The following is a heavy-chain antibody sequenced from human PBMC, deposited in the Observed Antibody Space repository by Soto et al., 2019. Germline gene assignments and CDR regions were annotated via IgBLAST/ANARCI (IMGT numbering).Heavy chain of an antibody. CDR1: GFTFSSYG. CDR2: ISHYGGNK. V-gene: IGHV3-30-3*01. Sequence: QVQLVESGGGVVQPGTSLRLSCAASGFTFSSYGMHWVRQAPGKGQEWVAAISHYGGNKFYADTVKGRFTISRDNSKNTLYLQLNSLRAEDTAVYSCARDPREIGDYWGQGTLVTVSS. CDR3: ARDPREIGDY. J-gene: IGHJ4*02.